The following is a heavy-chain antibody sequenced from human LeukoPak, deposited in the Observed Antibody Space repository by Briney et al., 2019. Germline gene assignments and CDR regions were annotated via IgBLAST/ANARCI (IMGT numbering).Heavy chain of an antibody. Sequence: GGSLRLSCAASGFTFSSYTMHWVRQAPGKGLEWVAVISYDGSNKYYTDSVKGRFTISRDNSKNTLYLQMNSLRVEDTAVYYCARDRLHAFDIWGQGTTVTVSS. CDR2: ISYDGSNK. CDR1: GFTFSSYT. J-gene: IGHJ3*02. D-gene: IGHD2-15*01. V-gene: IGHV3-30*04. CDR3: ARDRLHAFDI.